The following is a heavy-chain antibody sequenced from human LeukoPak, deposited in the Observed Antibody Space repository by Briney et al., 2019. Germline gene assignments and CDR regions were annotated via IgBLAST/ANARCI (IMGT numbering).Heavy chain of an antibody. V-gene: IGHV3-33*05. D-gene: IGHD2-2*01. CDR1: GFIFSSDD. CDR2: IQSNGRNK. CDR3: ARESEGGTGTSCPDY. J-gene: IGHJ4*02. Sequence: GGSLRLSCAASGFIFSSDDMHWVRQAPGRGLEWVAGIQSNGRNKYYVDSVKGRFAISRDNSKSTLYLQVNSLRVEDTALYYCARESEGGTGTSCPDYWGQGTLVTVSS.